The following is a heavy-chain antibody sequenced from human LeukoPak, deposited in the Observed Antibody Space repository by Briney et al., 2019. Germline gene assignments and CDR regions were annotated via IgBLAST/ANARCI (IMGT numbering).Heavy chain of an antibody. J-gene: IGHJ3*02. CDR2: INPSGGST. D-gene: IGHD5-18*01. Sequence: ASVKVSCKASGYTFTSYYMHWVRQAPGQGLEWMGIINPSGGSTSYAQKFQGRVTTTRDTSTSTVYMELSSLRSEDTAVYYCARAQGYSYGSNPNDAFDIWGQGTMVTVSS. V-gene: IGHV1-46*01. CDR3: ARAQGYSYGSNPNDAFDI. CDR1: GYTFTSYY.